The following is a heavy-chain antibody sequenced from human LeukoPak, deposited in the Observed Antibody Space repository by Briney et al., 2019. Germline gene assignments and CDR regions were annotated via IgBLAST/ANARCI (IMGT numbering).Heavy chain of an antibody. Sequence: PGGSLRLSCAASGFTFDDYAMHWVRQAPGKGLEWVSLISGDGGSTYYADSVKGRFTISRDNSKNSLYLQMNSLRTEDTALNYCAKDLEGSEYSYGTFDYWGQGTLATVSS. CDR3: AKDLEGSEYSYGTFDY. V-gene: IGHV3-43*02. D-gene: IGHD5-18*01. CDR2: ISGDGGST. CDR1: GFTFDDYA. J-gene: IGHJ4*02.